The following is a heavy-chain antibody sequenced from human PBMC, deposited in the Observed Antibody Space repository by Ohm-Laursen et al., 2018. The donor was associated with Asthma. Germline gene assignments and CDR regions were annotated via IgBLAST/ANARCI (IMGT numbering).Heavy chain of an antibody. V-gene: IGHV3-23*01. CDR1: GFTFSSYS. Sequence: GSLRLSCSASGFTFSSYSMNWVRQAPGKGLEWVSAISGSGGSTYYADSVKGRFTISRDNSKNTLYLQMNSLRAEDTAVYYCAKLSYYYDSRRSDAFDIWGQGTMVTVSS. D-gene: IGHD3-22*01. J-gene: IGHJ3*02. CDR3: AKLSYYYDSRRSDAFDI. CDR2: ISGSGGST.